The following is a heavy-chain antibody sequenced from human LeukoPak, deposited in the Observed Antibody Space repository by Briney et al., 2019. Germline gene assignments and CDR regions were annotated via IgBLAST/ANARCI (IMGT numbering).Heavy chain of an antibody. CDR2: ISAYNGNT. CDR3: ARPERYSGSYYLDY. CDR1: GGTFSSYA. Sequence: PGSSVKVSCKASGGTFSSYAISWVRQAPGQGLEWMGWISAYNGNTNYAQKLQGRVTMTTDTSTSTAYMELRSLRSDDTAVYYCARPERYSGSYYLDYWGQGTLVTVSS. D-gene: IGHD1-26*01. J-gene: IGHJ4*02. V-gene: IGHV1-18*01.